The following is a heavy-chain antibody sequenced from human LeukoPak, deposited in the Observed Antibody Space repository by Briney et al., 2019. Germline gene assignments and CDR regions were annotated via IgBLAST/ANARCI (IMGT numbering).Heavy chain of an antibody. D-gene: IGHD3-22*01. CDR1: GFTFSSYW. Sequence: GGSLRLSCAASGFTFSSYWMHWVRQAPGKGLVWVSRINSDGSSTSYADSVKGRFTISRDNAKNTLYLQMNSLRAEDTAVYYCASPEYYYDSSGYLGYWGQGTLVTVSS. V-gene: IGHV3-74*01. CDR3: ASPEYYYDSSGYLGY. CDR2: INSDGSST. J-gene: IGHJ4*02.